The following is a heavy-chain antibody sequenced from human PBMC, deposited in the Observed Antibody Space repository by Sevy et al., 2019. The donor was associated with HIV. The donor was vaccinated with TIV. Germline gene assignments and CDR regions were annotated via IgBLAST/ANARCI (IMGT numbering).Heavy chain of an antibody. J-gene: IGHJ3*02. V-gene: IGHV3-30*18. D-gene: IGHD4-17*01. Sequence: GGSLRLSCAASGFTFSSYGMHWVRQAPGKGLEWVAVISYDGSNKYYADSVKGRFTISRDNSKNTLYLQMNSLRAEDTAVYYCAKGGYGDDVGGAFDIWGQGTMVTVSS. CDR1: GFTFSSYG. CDR3: AKGGYGDDVGGAFDI. CDR2: ISYDGSNK.